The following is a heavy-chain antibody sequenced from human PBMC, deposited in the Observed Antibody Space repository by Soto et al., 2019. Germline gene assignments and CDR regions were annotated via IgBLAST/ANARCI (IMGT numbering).Heavy chain of an antibody. Sequence: SETLSLTFSGSCVSIVYYYLNVIRQPPLKGLEWIGHIYYTGITSYNPSLNSRVTISVDTSKNQISLKLGSVTAADTAVYYCASLQAPQYYQGVDVWGQRTPVTVSS. V-gene: IGHV4-59*01. CDR2: IYYTGIT. CDR3: ASLQAPQYYQGVDV. J-gene: IGHJ6*02. D-gene: IGHD1-1*01. CDR1: CVSIVYYY.